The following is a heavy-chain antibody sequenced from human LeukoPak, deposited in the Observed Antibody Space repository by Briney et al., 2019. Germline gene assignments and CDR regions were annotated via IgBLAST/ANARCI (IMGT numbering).Heavy chain of an antibody. CDR2: IRYDGSNK. CDR3: AKAVAAAGTLDY. V-gene: IGHV3-30*02. CDR1: GFTFSSYG. Sequence: GGSLRLSCAASGFTFSSYGMHWVRQAPGKGLEGVAFIRYDGSNKYYADSVKGRFTISRDNSKNTLYLQMNSLRAEDTAVYYCAKAVAAAGTLDYWGQGTLVTVSS. J-gene: IGHJ4*02. D-gene: IGHD6-13*01.